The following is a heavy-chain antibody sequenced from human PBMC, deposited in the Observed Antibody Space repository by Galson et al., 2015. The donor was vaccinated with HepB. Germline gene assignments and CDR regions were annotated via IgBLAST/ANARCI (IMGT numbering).Heavy chain of an antibody. D-gene: IGHD3-22*01. CDR2: ISGSGGST. V-gene: IGHV3-23*01. CDR3: AKVPAPGVTMIVVVITDY. J-gene: IGHJ4*02. CDR1: GFTFSSYA. Sequence: SLRLSCAASGFTFSSYAMSWVRQAPGKGLEWVSAISGSGGSTYYADSVKGRFTISRDNSKNTLYLQMNSLRAEDTAVYYCAKVPAPGVTMIVVVITDYWGQGTLVTVSS.